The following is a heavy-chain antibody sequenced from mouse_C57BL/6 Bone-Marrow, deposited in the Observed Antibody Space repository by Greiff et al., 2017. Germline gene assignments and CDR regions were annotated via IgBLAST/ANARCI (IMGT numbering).Heavy chain of an antibody. V-gene: IGHV1-59*01. CDR2: IDPSDSYT. CDR3: ARSNTVDAMGY. D-gene: IGHD1-1*01. CDR1: GYTFTSYW. Sequence: VQLQQPGAELVRPGTSVQLSCKASGYTFTSYWMHWVKQRPGQGLEWIGVIDPSDSYTNYNQKFKGKATLTVDTSSSTAYMQLSSLTSEASAVYYCARSNTVDAMGYWGQGTSVTVSS. J-gene: IGHJ4*01.